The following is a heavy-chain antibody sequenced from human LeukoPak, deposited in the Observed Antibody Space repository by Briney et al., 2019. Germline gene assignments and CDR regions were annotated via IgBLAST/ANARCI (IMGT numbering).Heavy chain of an antibody. V-gene: IGHV3-7*01. CDR1: GFTLSSYW. CDR2: IKQDGSEK. J-gene: IGHJ6*03. CDR3: AKAEGAHYYYYMDV. Sequence: PGGSLRLSCAASGFTLSSYWMSWVRQAPGKGLEWVANIKQDGSEKYYVDSVKGRFTISRDNAKNSLYLQMNSLRAEDTAVYYCAKAEGAHYYYYMDVWGKGTTVTISS.